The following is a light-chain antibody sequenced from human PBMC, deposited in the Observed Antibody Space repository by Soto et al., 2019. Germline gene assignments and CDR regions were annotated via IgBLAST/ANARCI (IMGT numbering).Light chain of an antibody. V-gene: IGLV2-14*01. CDR2: DVS. Sequence: QSALIQPASVSGSPGQSITISCTGTSSDIGVYNYVSWYQQHPGKAPKLMIYDVSNRPSGVSNRFSGSKSGNTASLTISGLQAEDEADYYCSSYTTTSTVVFGGGTKLTVL. J-gene: IGLJ2*01. CDR1: SSDIGVYNY. CDR3: SSYTTTSTVV.